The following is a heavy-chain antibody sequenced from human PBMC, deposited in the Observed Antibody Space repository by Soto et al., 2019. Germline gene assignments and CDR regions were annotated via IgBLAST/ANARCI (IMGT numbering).Heavy chain of an antibody. CDR1: GGSISSYY. Sequence: SETLSLTCTVSGGSISSYYWSWIRQPPGKGLEWIGYIYYSGSTNYNPSLKSRVTISVDTSKNQFSLKLSSVTAADTAVYYCGGNLAVPGYYFDYWGQGTLVTVAS. CDR2: IYYSGST. V-gene: IGHV4-59*01. CDR3: GGNLAVPGYYFDY. D-gene: IGHD6-19*01. J-gene: IGHJ4*02.